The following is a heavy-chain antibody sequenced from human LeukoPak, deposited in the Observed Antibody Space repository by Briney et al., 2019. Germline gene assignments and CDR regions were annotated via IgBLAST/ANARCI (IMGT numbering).Heavy chain of an antibody. CDR1: GGTFSSYT. CDR3: ARGYCSSTSCFWAKRFDP. CDR2: IIPILGIA. V-gene: IGHV1-69*02. J-gene: IGHJ5*02. Sequence: VKVSCKASGGTFSSYTISWVRQAPGQGLEWMGRIIPILGIANYAQKFQGRVTITADKSTSTAYMELSSLRSEDTAVYYWARGYCSSTSCFWAKRFDPWGQGTLVTVSS. D-gene: IGHD2-2*01.